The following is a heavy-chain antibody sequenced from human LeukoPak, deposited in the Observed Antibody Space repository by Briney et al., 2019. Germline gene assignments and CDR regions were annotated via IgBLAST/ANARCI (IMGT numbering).Heavy chain of an antibody. Sequence: GASVKVSCKASGYTFTGYYMHWVRQAPGQGLEWMGWINPNSGSTNYAQKFQGRVTMTRDTSISTAYMELSRLRSDGTAVYYCARDRLPRKAAAPSWFDPWGQGTLVTVSS. CDR3: ARDRLPRKAAAPSWFDP. J-gene: IGHJ5*02. CDR1: GYTFTGYY. CDR2: INPNSGST. D-gene: IGHD6-25*01. V-gene: IGHV1-2*02.